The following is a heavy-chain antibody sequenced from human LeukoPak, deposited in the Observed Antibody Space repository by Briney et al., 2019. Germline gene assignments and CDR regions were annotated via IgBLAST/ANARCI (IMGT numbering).Heavy chain of an antibody. J-gene: IGHJ4*02. Sequence: GASVKVSCKVSGYTLTELSMHWVRQAPGKGLEWMGGFDPEDGETIYAQKFQGRVTMTEDTSTDTAYMELSSLRSEDTAVYYCATLVEWYSSSWSSFDYWGQGTLVTVSS. D-gene: IGHD6-13*01. CDR3: ATLVEWYSSSWSSFDY. CDR1: GYTLTELS. V-gene: IGHV1-24*01. CDR2: FDPEDGET.